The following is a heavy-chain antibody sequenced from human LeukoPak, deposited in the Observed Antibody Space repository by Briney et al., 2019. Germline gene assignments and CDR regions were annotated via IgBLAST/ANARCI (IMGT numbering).Heavy chain of an antibody. V-gene: IGHV1-2*06. CDR1: EYTFTGYY. Sequence: GASVKVSCKASEYTFTGYYMHWVRQAPGQGLEWMGRINPINGGTNYAQKFQGRVTITADESTSTAYMELSSLRSEDTAVYYCATNNPYDILTGYADYWGQGTLVTVSS. D-gene: IGHD3-9*01. J-gene: IGHJ4*02. CDR2: INPINGGT. CDR3: ATNNPYDILTGYADY.